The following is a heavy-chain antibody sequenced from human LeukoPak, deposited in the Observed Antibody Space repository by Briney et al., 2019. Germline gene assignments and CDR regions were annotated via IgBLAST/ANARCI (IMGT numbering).Heavy chain of an antibody. J-gene: IGHJ4*02. Sequence: NPSETLSLTCTVSGGAISSSGYYWGWIRQPPGKGLEWFGSINYSGSTYYNPSLKSRVTISVDTSKNQFSLKLSSVTAADTAVYYCARTHNWDSFDYWGQGTLVTVSS. V-gene: IGHV4-39*01. CDR3: ARTHNWDSFDY. D-gene: IGHD1-7*01. CDR1: GGAISSSGYY. CDR2: INYSGST.